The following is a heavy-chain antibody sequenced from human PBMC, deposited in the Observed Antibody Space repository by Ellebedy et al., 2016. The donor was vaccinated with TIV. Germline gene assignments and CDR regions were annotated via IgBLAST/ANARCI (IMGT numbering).Heavy chain of an antibody. CDR1: GGTFSSYA. CDR3: ARDWDVSELEPRYYYYGMDV. V-gene: IGHV1-8*02. Sequence: ASVKVSCXASGGTFSSYAISWVRQAPGQGLEWMGWMNPNSGNTGYAQKFQGRVTMTRNTSISTAYMELSSLRSEDTAVYYCARDWDVSELEPRYYYYGMDVWGQGTTVTVSS. J-gene: IGHJ6*02. CDR2: MNPNSGNT. D-gene: IGHD1-1*01.